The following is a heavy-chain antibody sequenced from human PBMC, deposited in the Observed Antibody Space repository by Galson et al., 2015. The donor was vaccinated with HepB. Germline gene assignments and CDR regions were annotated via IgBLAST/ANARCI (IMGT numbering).Heavy chain of an antibody. CDR1: GYTFSSYG. CDR2: ISVYNGNT. Sequence: SVKVSCKASGYTFSSYGISWVRQAPGQGLEWMGWISVYNGNTNSAQKFQGGVTMTTDTSTSTAYMELRSLRSDDTAVYYCARQAGGTYDGMDVWGQGTTVIVSS. V-gene: IGHV1-18*04. J-gene: IGHJ6*02. CDR3: ARQAGGTYDGMDV.